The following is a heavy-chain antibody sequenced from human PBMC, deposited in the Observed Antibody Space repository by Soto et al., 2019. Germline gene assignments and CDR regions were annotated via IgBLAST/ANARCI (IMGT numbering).Heavy chain of an antibody. J-gene: IGHJ3*02. CDR2: ISDDGGST. CDR3: ARDQTRPERSFDI. V-gene: IGHV3-23*01. Sequence: EVQLLESGGGLVQPGGSLGLSCAASGFTFSGYVMTWVRQAPGKGLEWVSSISDDGGSTFYANSVKGRFTISRDNSKNTLYLQMNSLRAEDTALYYCARDQTRPERSFDIWGQGTMVPVSS. CDR1: GFTFSGYV.